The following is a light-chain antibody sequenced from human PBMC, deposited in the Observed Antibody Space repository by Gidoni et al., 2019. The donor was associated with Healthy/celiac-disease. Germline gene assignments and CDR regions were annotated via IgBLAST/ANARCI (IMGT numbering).Light chain of an antibody. V-gene: IGLV2-14*01. CDR1: SSDVGGYNY. CDR3: SSYTSSSTLV. Sequence: SALTQPASVSVSPGQSITISCTGTSSDVGGYNYVSWYQQHPGKAPKLMIYDVSKRPSGVSNRFSGSKAGNTASLTISGLQAEDEADYYCSSYTSSSTLVFGGGTKLTVL. J-gene: IGLJ2*01. CDR2: DVS.